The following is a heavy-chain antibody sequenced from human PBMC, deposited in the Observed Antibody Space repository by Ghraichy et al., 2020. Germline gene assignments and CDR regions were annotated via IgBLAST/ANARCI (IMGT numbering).Heavy chain of an antibody. J-gene: IGHJ6*02. CDR1: GGSFSGYY. CDR2: INHSGST. D-gene: IGHD3-3*01. CDR3: ARDVWDAFWSEGMDV. V-gene: IGHV4-34*01. Sequence: SQTLSLTCAVYGGSFSGYYWSWRRQPPGKGLEWIGEINHSGSTNYNPSLKSRVTISVDTSKTQFSLNLGSVTAADTAVYYCARDVWDAFWSEGMDVWGQGTTVTVSS.